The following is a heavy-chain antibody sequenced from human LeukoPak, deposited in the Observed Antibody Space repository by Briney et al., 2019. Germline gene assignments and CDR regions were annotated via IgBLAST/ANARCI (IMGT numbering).Heavy chain of an antibody. V-gene: IGHV4-34*01. CDR2: INHSGST. Sequence: SETLSLTCAVYGGSFSGYYWSWIRQPPGKGREWIGEINHSGSTYYNPSLKSRVTISVDTSKNQFSLKLSSVTAADTAVYYCARADYGVYYYYYMDVWGKGTTVTVSS. D-gene: IGHD4-17*01. CDR3: ARADYGVYYYYYMDV. J-gene: IGHJ6*03. CDR1: GGSFSGYY.